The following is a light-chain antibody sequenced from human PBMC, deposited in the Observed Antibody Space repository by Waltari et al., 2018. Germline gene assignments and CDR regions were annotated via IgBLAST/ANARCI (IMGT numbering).Light chain of an antibody. CDR3: SAWDASLDGWV. CDR2: RSN. J-gene: IGLJ3*02. CDR1: RNNVCDHG. V-gene: IGLV10-54*04. Sequence: QAGLTQPPSVSQGLRQTATITCTRNRNNVCDHGVAWLQQKQGHPPQLVSDRSNNQPPWISERFAASTSGNTASLSITGLQTEDEADYYCSAWDASLDGWVFGGGTRLTAL.